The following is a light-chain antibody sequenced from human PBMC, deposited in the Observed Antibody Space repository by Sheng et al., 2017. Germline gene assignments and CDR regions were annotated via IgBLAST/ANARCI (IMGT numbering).Light chain of an antibody. CDR1: QSISDY. CDR2: AAS. Sequence: DIQMTQSPSSLSASVGDRVTISCRASQSISDYLSWYQQQPGKAPELLISAASSLRRGVPSRFSGSGSGTDFTLTISSLQPEDFAGYFCQQSYSAPYTFGQGTKLEIK. J-gene: IGKJ2*01. CDR3: QQSYSAPYT. V-gene: IGKV1-39*01.